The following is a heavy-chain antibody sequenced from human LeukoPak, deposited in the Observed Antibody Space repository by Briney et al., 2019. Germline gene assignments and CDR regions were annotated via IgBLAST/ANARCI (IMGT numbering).Heavy chain of an antibody. CDR2: IKSDGST. CDR3: TRAITYFYGSVTYDWFDS. J-gene: IGHJ5*01. D-gene: IGHD3-10*01. CDR1: GFTFSSYW. Sequence: GGSLRLSCAASGFTFSSYWMHWVRQTPGKGLTWVARIKSDGSTIYADSVQGRFTISRDNAKNMVYLQMNSLRADDTAIYYCTRAITYFYGSVTYDWFDSWGQGTRVTVSS. V-gene: IGHV3-74*01.